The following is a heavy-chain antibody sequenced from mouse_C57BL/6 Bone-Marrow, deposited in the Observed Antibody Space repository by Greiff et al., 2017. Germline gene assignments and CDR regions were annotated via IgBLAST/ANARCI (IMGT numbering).Heavy chain of an antibody. CDR2: INPSNGGT. J-gene: IGHJ2*01. D-gene: IGHD4-1*01. Sequence: VQLQQPGTELVQPGASVKLSCKASGYTFTSYWMHWVKQRPGQGLEWIGNINPSNGGTNYNEKFKSKATLTVDKSSSTAYMQLSSLTSEDSAVYYCARGLTGFDYFDYWGQGTTLTVSS. CDR1: GYTFTSYW. CDR3: ARGLTGFDYFDY. V-gene: IGHV1-53*01.